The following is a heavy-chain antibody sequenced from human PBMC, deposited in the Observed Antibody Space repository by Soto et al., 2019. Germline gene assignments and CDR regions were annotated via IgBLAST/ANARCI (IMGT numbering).Heavy chain of an antibody. CDR2: IIPILGTA. J-gene: IGHJ2*01. D-gene: IGHD3-22*01. Sequence: QGQLVQSGPEVKKPGSSVKVSCKASGDTFRNYAFSWVRQAPGQGLEWMGGIIPILGTADYAQRFQGRVTITADESTTTAYMELNSLRSEDTAIYFCARDQDDSSGYFSLWGRGTLVTVSS. CDR1: GDTFRNYA. V-gene: IGHV1-69*11. CDR3: ARDQDDSSGYFSL.